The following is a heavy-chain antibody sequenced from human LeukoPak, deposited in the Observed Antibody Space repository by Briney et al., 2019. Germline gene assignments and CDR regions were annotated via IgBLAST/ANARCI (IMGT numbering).Heavy chain of an antibody. CDR3: AWYGVTHGLDV. V-gene: IGHV3-7*01. D-gene: IGHD3-10*01. Sequence: PGGSLRLSCAASGFSLSNYWMSWVRQAPGKGLEWVANINQDGSDKYYVDSVMGRFTISKDNAKNSVYLQMNSLRPEDTAIYYCAWYGVTHGLDVWGHGTTVTVSS. CDR2: INQDGSDK. CDR1: GFSLSNYW. J-gene: IGHJ6*02.